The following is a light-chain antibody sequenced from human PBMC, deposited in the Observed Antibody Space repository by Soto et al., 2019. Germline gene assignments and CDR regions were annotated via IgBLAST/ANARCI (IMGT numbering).Light chain of an antibody. CDR1: SNDVGSYNH. CDR3: AAWDDSLGGWV. V-gene: IGLV2-14*01. J-gene: IGLJ3*02. Sequence: QSVLTQPASVSGSPGQSITISCTGTSNDVGSYNHVSWYQQHPGKAPKLMIYEVIHRPSGVSNRFSGAKSGTSASLSISGLRSEDEADYHCAAWDDSLGGWVFGGGTKVTVL. CDR2: EVI.